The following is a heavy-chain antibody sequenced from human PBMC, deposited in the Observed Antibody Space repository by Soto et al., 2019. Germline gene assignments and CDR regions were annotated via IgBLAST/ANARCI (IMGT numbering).Heavy chain of an antibody. Sequence: PSETLSLTCAVFDGSFIGYYWSWVRQPPGKGLEWIGEINHSGNTTYNPSLNPSLKRRVTISVDESKNQFSLNLRSVTATDTAVYFCARAAKSYYYDITKYDFDSWVQGTPVTVSS. D-gene: IGHD3-9*01. CDR1: DGSFIGYY. CDR3: ARAAKSYYYDITKYDFDS. V-gene: IGHV4-34*01. CDR2: INHSGNT. J-gene: IGHJ4*02.